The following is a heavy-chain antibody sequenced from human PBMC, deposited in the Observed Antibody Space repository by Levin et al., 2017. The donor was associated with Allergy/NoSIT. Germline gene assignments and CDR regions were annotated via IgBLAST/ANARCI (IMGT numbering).Heavy chain of an antibody. CDR1: GFTFTSYG. D-gene: IGHD2-8*01. Sequence: GESLKISCAASGFTFTSYGIHWVRQAPGKGLEWVAVIWYDGSNKYYADSVKGRFTISRDNSKNMVFLLMNSLRAEDTAVYYCARDRVPYAIRRGGFDYWGQGTLVTVSS. J-gene: IGHJ4*02. CDR3: ARDRVPYAIRRGGFDY. CDR2: IWYDGSNK. V-gene: IGHV3-33*01.